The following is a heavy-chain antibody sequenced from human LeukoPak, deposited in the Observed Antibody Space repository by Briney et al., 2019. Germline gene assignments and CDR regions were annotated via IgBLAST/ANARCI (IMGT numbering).Heavy chain of an antibody. CDR1: GGSIRSY. Sequence: SETLSLTCTVSGGSIRSYWSWIRQPAGKGLEWIGRIYGSGSTDYNPSLKSRVTMSIDTSKNQFSLKLRSVTAADTAVYYCARSQARLGWFDPWGQGTLVTVSS. V-gene: IGHV4-4*07. J-gene: IGHJ5*02. CDR2: IYGSGST. D-gene: IGHD6-19*01. CDR3: ARSQARLGWFDP.